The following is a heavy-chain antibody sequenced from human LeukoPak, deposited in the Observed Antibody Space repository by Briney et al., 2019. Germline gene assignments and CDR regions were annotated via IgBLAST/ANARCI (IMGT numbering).Heavy chain of an antibody. V-gene: IGHV3-74*03. J-gene: IGHJ4*02. CDR3: ARTDNLDY. CDR2: IRGDETIA. Sequence: GGSLRLSCAASGLSFTTWMHWVRQAPGKGLVWVARIRGDETIATYAESVKGRFTISRDNARNTLYLQMNSLRAEDTAVYYCARTDNLDYWGQGTPVTVSS. D-gene: IGHD2-15*01. CDR1: GLSFTTW.